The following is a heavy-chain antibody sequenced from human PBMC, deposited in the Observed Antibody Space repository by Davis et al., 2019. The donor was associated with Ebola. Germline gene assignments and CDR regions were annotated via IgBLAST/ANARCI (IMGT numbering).Heavy chain of an antibody. D-gene: IGHD1-26*01. CDR2: ISWNSGSI. CDR1: GFTFDDYA. V-gene: IGHV3-9*01. J-gene: IGHJ4*02. CDR3: ARSYSGSRIYDY. Sequence: SLKISCAASGFTFDDYAMHWVRQAPGKGLEWVSGISWNSGSIGYADSVKGRFTISRDNAKNSVYLQMNGLRAEDTAVYYCARSYSGSRIYDYWGQGTLVTVSS.